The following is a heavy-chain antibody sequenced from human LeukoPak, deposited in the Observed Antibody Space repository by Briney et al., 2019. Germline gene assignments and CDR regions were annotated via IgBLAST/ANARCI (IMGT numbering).Heavy chain of an antibody. CDR3: ARVYDFWDWFDP. CDR1: GGTFSSYA. Sequence: AASVKVSCKASGGTFSSYAISWVRQAPGQGLEWMGGIIPIFGTANYAQKLQGRVTMTTDTSTSTAYMELRSLRSDDTAVYYCARVYDFWDWFDPWGQGTLVTVSS. V-gene: IGHV1-69*05. D-gene: IGHD3-3*01. J-gene: IGHJ5*02. CDR2: IIPIFGTA.